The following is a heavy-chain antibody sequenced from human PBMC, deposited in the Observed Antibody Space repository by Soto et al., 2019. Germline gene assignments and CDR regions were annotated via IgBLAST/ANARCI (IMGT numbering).Heavy chain of an antibody. J-gene: IGHJ6*02. V-gene: IGHV3-30*18. D-gene: IGHD2-21*02. CDR1: GFTFSSYG. Sequence: QVQLVESGGGVVQPGRSLRLSCAASGFTFSSYGMHWVRQAPGKGLEWVAVISYDGSNKYYADSVKGRFTISRDNSKNTLSLQRNSLRAEGSAVYYSAKLSIPGGYCGGDCYSASYYCYGLDVWGQGTTVTVSS. CDR2: ISYDGSNK. CDR3: AKLSIPGGYCGGDCYSASYYCYGLDV.